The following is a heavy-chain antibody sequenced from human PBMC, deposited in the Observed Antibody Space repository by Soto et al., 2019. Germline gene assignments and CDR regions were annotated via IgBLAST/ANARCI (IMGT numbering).Heavy chain of an antibody. J-gene: IGHJ4*02. Sequence: PGGSLRLSCAASGFSFSSFAMTWVRQAPGEGLEWVSVISGGGTTYYAESLKGRFTISRDNSKNLLYLQLNSLRAEDTAIYYCAKTASGWPYYFDNWGQGTLVTVSS. CDR3: AKTASGWPYYFDN. V-gene: IGHV3-23*01. CDR1: GFSFSSFA. D-gene: IGHD6-19*01. CDR2: ISGGGTT.